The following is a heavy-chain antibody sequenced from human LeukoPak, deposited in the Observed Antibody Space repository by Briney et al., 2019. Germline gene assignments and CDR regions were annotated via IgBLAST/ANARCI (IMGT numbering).Heavy chain of an antibody. CDR1: GGTFSSYA. Sequence: GASVKVSCKASGGTFSSYAISWVRQAPGQGLEWMGWINPNSGGTNYAQKFQGRVTMTRDTSISTAYMELSRLRSDDTAVYYCARVGSTGEIDYWGQGTLVTVSS. D-gene: IGHD3-16*01. CDR3: ARVGSTGEIDY. V-gene: IGHV1-2*02. CDR2: INPNSGGT. J-gene: IGHJ4*02.